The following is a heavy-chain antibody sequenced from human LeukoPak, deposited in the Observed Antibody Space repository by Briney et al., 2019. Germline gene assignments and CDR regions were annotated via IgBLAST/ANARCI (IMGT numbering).Heavy chain of an antibody. CDR3: AGERMTTVTNYSYYYMDV. D-gene: IGHD4-11*01. V-gene: IGHV4-61*02. Sequence: SETLSLTCTVSGLSISSGSYYWGWIRQPAGKGLEWIGRMYTSGSTNYHPSLKSRVTIAVDTSKNQFSLKLSSVTAADTAVYYCAGERMTTVTNYSYYYMDVWGKGTTVTVSS. J-gene: IGHJ6*03. CDR2: MYTSGST. CDR1: GLSISSGSYY.